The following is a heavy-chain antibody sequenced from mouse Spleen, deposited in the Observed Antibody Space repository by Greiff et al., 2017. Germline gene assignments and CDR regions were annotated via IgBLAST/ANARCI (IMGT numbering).Heavy chain of an antibody. V-gene: IGHV1-19*01. CDR2: INPYNGGT. CDR1: GYTFTDYY. Sequence: EVQLQQSGPVLVKPGASVKMSCKASGYTFTDYYMNWVKQSHGKSLEWIGVINPYNGGTSYNQKFKGKATLTVDKSSSTAYMELNSLTSEDSAVYYCARHYGDSNFDYWGQGTTLTVSS. D-gene: IGHD2-13*01. J-gene: IGHJ2*01. CDR3: ARHYGDSNFDY.